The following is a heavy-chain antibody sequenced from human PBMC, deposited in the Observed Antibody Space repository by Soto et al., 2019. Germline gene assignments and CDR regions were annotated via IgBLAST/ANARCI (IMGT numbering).Heavy chain of an antibody. D-gene: IGHD3-16*01. Sequence: QVQLQESGPGLVKPSETLSLTCTVSGGSISSDYWSWIRQPPGKGLEWIGYIYYGGSINYNPSLESRVAISVDTSKNQFSLKPTSVTAAETAVYDCARPWDWGSLAYWGQGTLVTVSS. J-gene: IGHJ4*02. V-gene: IGHV4-59*08. CDR1: GGSISSDY. CDR2: IYYGGSI. CDR3: ARPWDWGSLAY.